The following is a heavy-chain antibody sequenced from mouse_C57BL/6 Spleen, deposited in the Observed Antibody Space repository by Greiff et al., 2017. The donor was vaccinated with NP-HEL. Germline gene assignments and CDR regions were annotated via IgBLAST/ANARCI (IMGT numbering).Heavy chain of an antibody. V-gene: IGHV1-81*01. CDR2: IYPRSGNT. CDR1: GYTFTSYG. Sequence: VKLVESGAELARPGASVKLSCKASGYTFTSYGISWVKQRTGQGLEWIGEIYPRSGNTYYNEKFKGKATLTADKSSSTAYMELRSLTSEDSAVYFCARRGDYGNYGALFDYWGQGTTLTVSS. J-gene: IGHJ2*01. CDR3: ARRGDYGNYGALFDY. D-gene: IGHD2-1*01.